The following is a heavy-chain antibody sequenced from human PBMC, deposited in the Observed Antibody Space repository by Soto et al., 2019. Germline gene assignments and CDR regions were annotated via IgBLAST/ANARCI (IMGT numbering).Heavy chain of an antibody. V-gene: IGHV3-73*01. CDR2: IRSKANSYAT. J-gene: IGHJ3*02. D-gene: IGHD3-22*01. CDR3: TRLQVDYYDSSGYPRDDAFDI. Sequence: XGSLRLSCAAAGFTFSGSAMHWVRQASGKGLEWVGRIRSKANSYATAYAASVKGRFTISRDGSKNTAYLQMNSLKTEDTAVYYCTRLQVDYYDSSGYPRDDAFDIWGQGTMVTVSS. CDR1: GFTFSGSA.